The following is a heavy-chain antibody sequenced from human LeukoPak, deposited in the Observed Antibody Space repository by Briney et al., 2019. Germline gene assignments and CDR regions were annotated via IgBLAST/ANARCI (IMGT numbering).Heavy chain of an antibody. V-gene: IGHV3-30*02. CDR2: IRFDGSNK. J-gene: IGHJ6*02. D-gene: IGHD1/OR15-1a*01. CDR3: GRIAINANNGMDV. CDR1: GFTFSTSG. Sequence: GGSLRLSCAASGFTFSTSGMHWVRQAPGKGLEWVAFIRFDGSNKYYADCVKGRFTISRDNSKNALYLQMNSLRAEDTAVYYCGRIAINANNGMDVWGQGTTVTVSS.